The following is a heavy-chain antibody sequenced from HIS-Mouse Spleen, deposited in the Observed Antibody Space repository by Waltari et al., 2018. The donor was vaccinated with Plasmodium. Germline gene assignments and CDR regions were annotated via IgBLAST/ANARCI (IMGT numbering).Heavy chain of an antibody. CDR2: INPNSGGT. CDR1: GYTFTGSY. Sequence: QVQLVQSGAEVKKPGASVKVSCKASGYTFTGSYMHRLRQAPGHGLEWMGWINPNSGGTNYAQKFQGRVTMTRDTSISTAYMELSRLRSDDTAVYYCARVLGYKAAAGTFVEYFQHWGQGTLVTVSS. V-gene: IGHV1-2*02. D-gene: IGHD6-13*01. J-gene: IGHJ1*01. CDR3: ARVLGYKAAAGTFVEYFQH.